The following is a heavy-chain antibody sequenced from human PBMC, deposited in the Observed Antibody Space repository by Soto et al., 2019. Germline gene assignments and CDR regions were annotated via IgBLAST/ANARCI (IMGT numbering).Heavy chain of an antibody. CDR3: AMTTLTDWTGALDF. V-gene: IGHV3-74*01. J-gene: IGHJ3*01. CDR2: IKSDGSAT. CDR1: GFTLSSYW. Sequence: EVQLVESGGGLVQPGGSLTLSCAASGFTLSSYWMHWVRQAPGKGLVWVSRIKSDGSATNYADSVKGRLTISRDNAKNTLIRQMNGLRAEDTAVYYWAMTTLTDWTGALDFWGQGTMFTVSS. D-gene: IGHD4-17*01.